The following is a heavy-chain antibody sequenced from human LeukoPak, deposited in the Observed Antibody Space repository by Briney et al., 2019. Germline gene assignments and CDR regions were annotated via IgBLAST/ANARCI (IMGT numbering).Heavy chain of an antibody. V-gene: IGHV4-39*01. CDR3: AGGSRSGRFDP. D-gene: IGHD3-10*01. CDR2: IYYSGST. J-gene: IGHJ5*02. Sequence: PSQTLSLTCTVSGGSISSGSYYWGWIRQPPGKGLEWIGSIYYSGSTYYNPSLKSRVTISVDTSKNQFSLKLSSVTAADTAVYYCAGGSRSGRFDPWGQGTLVTVSS. CDR1: GGSISSGSYY.